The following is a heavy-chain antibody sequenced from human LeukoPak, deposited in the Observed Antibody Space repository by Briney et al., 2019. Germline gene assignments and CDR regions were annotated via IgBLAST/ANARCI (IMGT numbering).Heavy chain of an antibody. CDR2: INHSGST. D-gene: IGHD3-9*01. CDR1: GGSFSGYY. J-gene: IGHJ5*02. CDR3: ASFSDRLTIWFDP. V-gene: IGHV4-34*01. Sequence: PSETLSLTCAVYGGSFSGYYWSWIRQPPGKGLEWIGEINHSGSTNYNPSFKSRVTISVDTSKNQFSLKLSSVTAADTAVYYCASFSDRLTIWFDPWGQGTLVTVSS.